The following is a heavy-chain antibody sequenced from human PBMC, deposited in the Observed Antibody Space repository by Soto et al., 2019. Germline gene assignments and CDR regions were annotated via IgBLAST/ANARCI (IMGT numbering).Heavy chain of an antibody. V-gene: IGHV1-69*01. CDR3: ARSGYCGCDGYAFLVY. CDR1: GGTFRSYA. Sequence: QVQLVQSGAEVKKPGSSVRVSCQASGGTFRSYAISWVRQAPGQGLEWRGGIIPIFGTGNYAEKFHGRLTTIEDAATSTAYMELRSLRSDDTAMYYCARSGYCGCDGYAFLVYWGQGILVTVSS. J-gene: IGHJ4*02. D-gene: IGHD2-21*02. CDR2: IIPIFGTG.